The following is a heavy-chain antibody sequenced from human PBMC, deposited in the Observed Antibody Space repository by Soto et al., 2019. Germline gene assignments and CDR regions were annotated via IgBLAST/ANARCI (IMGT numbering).Heavy chain of an antibody. CDR3: ARGAVVNFDS. Sequence: QLQLQESGSGLVKPSQTLSLTCAVSGGSISSGGSSWTWIRQPPGKGLEWIGYIYHSGSTYYNPSLKSRVTIAVDRSKNQFSLKLTSVTDPDTAVYYCARGAVVNFDSWGQGTLVTVSS. CDR2: IYHSGST. D-gene: IGHD3-22*01. CDR1: GGSISSGGSS. J-gene: IGHJ4*02. V-gene: IGHV4-30-2*01.